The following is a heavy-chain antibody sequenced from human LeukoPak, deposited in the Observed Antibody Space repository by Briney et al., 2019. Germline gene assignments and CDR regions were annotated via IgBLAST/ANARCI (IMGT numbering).Heavy chain of an antibody. D-gene: IGHD3-10*01. CDR2: IVVGSGNT. CDR1: GFTFTSSA. CDR3: AATEGYGSGSYYAYYYGMDV. V-gene: IGHV1-58*01. Sequence: SVKVSCKASGFTFTSSAVQWVRQARGQRLEWVGWIVVGSGNTNYAQKFQERVTITRDMSTSTAYMELSSLRSEDTAVYYCAATEGYGSGSYYAYYYGMDVWGKGTTVTVSS. J-gene: IGHJ6*04.